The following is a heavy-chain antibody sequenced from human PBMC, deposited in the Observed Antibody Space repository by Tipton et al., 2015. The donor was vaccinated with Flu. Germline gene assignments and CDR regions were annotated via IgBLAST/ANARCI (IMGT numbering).Heavy chain of an antibody. Sequence: TLSLTCTVSGGSISSSSYYWGWIRQPPGKGLEWIGSIYYSGSTYYNPSLKSRVTISVDTSKNQFSLKLTSVTAADTAVYYCASYGSGRGYFQHWGQGTLVIVSS. V-gene: IGHV4-39*07. D-gene: IGHD3-10*01. CDR3: ASYGSGRGYFQH. CDR1: GGSISSSSYY. J-gene: IGHJ1*01. CDR2: IYYSGST.